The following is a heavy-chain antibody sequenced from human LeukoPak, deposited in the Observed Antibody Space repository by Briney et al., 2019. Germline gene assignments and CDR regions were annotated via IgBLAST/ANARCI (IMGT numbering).Heavy chain of an antibody. CDR1: GFTFSNYW. CDR3: ARDTNYDFWSGYYTGDY. CDR2: IKQDGSEK. Sequence: PGGSLRLSCAASGFTFSNYWMAWVRQAPGKGLEWVANIKQDGSEKYYVDSVKGRFTISRDNAKNSVYLQMNSLRVEETAVYYCARDTNYDFWSGYYTGDYWGQGTLVTVSS. D-gene: IGHD3-3*01. V-gene: IGHV3-7*01. J-gene: IGHJ4*02.